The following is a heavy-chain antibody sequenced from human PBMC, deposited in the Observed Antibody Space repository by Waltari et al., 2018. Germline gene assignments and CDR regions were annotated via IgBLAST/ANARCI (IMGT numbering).Heavy chain of an antibody. V-gene: IGHV4-38-2*01. CDR3: AGSLEEGPDY. J-gene: IGHJ4*02. Sequence: QVQLQESGPGLVKPSETLSLTCAVSGYSISSGYYWGWIRQPPGKGLEWIGSIYHSGRTYFNPALKSRVNISGDNSKNQFSLKLSSLAAGDTGVYYCAGSLEEGPDYRGQGTLVTVSS. CDR2: IYHSGRT. CDR1: GYSISSGYY.